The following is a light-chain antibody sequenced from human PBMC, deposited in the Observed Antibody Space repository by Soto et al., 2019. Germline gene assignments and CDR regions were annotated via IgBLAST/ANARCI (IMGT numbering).Light chain of an antibody. CDR3: QQYNSYST. CDR2: KAS. CDR1: QSISSW. V-gene: IGKV1-5*03. J-gene: IGKJ1*01. Sequence: DIQMTQSPSTLSASVGYRVTITCLASQSISSWLAWYQQKPGKAPKLLIYKASSLESGVPSRFSGSGSGTEFTLTISSLQPDDFATYYCQQYNSYSTFGQGTKVDIK.